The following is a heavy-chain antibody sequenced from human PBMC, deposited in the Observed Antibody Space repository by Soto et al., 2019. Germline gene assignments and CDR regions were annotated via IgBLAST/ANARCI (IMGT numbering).Heavy chain of an antibody. D-gene: IGHD6-6*01. V-gene: IGHV4-30-4*01. Sequence: QVQLQESGPGLVKPSQTLSLTRTVSGGSISSGDYYWSWIRQPPGKGLEWIGYIYYSGSTYYNPSLKSRVTISVDTSKNQFSLKLSSVTAADTAVYYCARASSIAARPLDYWGQGTLVTVSS. CDR3: ARASSIAARPLDY. CDR1: GGSISSGDYY. CDR2: IYYSGST. J-gene: IGHJ4*02.